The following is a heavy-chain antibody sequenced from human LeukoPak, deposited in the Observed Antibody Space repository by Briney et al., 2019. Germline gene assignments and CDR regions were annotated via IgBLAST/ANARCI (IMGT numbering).Heavy chain of an antibody. CDR2: ICSSGGST. D-gene: IGHD6-13*01. CDR3: AKDGIATAANFLNMVSDY. CDR1: GVTFSGDA. V-gene: IGHV3-23*01. J-gene: IGHJ4*02. Sequence: GGSLRVSCAASGVTFSGDAMSWGRQTPGRGLEWVSAICSSGGSTYYADSARGRFTISRDNYKKTVYLQMTILTAQTTPEYHSAKDGIATAANFLNMVSDYWGQGTLLSVSS.